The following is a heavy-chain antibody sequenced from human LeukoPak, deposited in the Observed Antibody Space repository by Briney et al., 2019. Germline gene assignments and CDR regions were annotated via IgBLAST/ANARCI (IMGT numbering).Heavy chain of an antibody. CDR3: ARGRFGGNSDYFDY. J-gene: IGHJ4*02. Sequence: SETLSLTCAVSGGSISSGGYSWSWIRQPPGKGLEWIGYIYHSGSTYYNPSLKSRVTISVDRSKNQFSLKLSSVTAADTAVYYCARGRFGGNSDYFDYWGQGTLVTVSS. CDR1: GGSISSGGYS. V-gene: IGHV4-30-2*02. D-gene: IGHD2-21*02. CDR2: IYHSGST.